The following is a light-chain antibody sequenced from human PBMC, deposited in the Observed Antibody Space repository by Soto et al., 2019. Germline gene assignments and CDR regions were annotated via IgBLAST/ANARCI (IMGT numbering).Light chain of an antibody. CDR2: EVS. J-gene: IGKJ1*01. CDR3: MQATQYSWQ. V-gene: IGKV2-24*01. Sequence: VMTQTPLSSPVTLGQAASISFRSSQILLHNDRNTYLRCFQQRPGQPPRFLFYEVSARFSGVPDSFRGRGGGRDFTLKISRVEAEDVGVYYCMQATQYSWQFGQGTQVDIK. CDR1: QILLHNDRNTY.